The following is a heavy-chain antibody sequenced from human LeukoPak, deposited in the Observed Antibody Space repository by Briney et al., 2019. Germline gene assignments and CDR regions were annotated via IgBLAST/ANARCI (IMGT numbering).Heavy chain of an antibody. CDR2: IYTSGSA. V-gene: IGHV4-4*07. D-gene: IGHD3-22*01. J-gene: IGHJ4*02. CDR1: GGSISSYY. Sequence: ASETMSLTCTVSGGSISSYYWSWIRQPAGEGLEWIGRIYTSGSANYNPSLKSRVTMSVDTSKNQFSLKLSSVTSADTAVYYCARGAYGSTQPFDYWGQGTLVTVSS. CDR3: ARGAYGSTQPFDY.